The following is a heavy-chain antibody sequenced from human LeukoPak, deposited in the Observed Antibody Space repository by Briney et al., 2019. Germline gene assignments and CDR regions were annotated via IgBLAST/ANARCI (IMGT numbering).Heavy chain of an antibody. Sequence: PGGSLRLSCTGSGFSVSNFWMAWVRQAPGKGLEWVANINEDETGKYYVDSVKGRFTISRDNAKNSLLLQMDSVRVEDTAVYYCATDAFSYPNTWGQGTQVTVSS. D-gene: IGHD3-16*01. V-gene: IGHV3-7*01. CDR3: ATDAFSYPNT. CDR2: INEDETGK. J-gene: IGHJ5*02. CDR1: GFSVSNFW.